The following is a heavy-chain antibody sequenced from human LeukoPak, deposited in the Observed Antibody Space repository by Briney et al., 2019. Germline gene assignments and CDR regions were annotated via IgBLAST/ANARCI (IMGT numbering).Heavy chain of an antibody. CDR1: GVTFSNYG. D-gene: IGHD3-16*01. J-gene: IGHJ6*02. V-gene: IGHV3-30*18. CDR3: AKVVGDGTYYYYGVDV. CDR2: ISYDGSNR. Sequence: PGRALRLSCAASGVTFSNYGMHWGRQAPGKGLGWGAVISYDGSNRYYGDSVKGRFIISRDNSTNTLNLQMNSLRAEDTAVYYCAKVVGDGTYYYYGVDVWGQGTTVTVSS.